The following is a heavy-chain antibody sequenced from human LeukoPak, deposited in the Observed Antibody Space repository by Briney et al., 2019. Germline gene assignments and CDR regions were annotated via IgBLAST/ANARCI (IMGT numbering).Heavy chain of an antibody. CDR1: GFTFSSYW. D-gene: IGHD3-22*01. Sequence: SGGSLRLSCAASGFTFSSYWMSWVRQAPGKGQEWVANMNPDGSEKYFLDSVKGRFSISRDNAKSSLYLQMNSLRGDDTAVYYCARDRALYDSRRGYYYTEDDYWGQGTLVTVSS. J-gene: IGHJ4*02. V-gene: IGHV3-7*01. CDR2: MNPDGSEK. CDR3: ARDRALYDSRRGYYYTEDDY.